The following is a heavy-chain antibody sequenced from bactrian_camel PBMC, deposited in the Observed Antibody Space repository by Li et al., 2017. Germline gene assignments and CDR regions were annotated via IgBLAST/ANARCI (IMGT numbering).Heavy chain of an antibody. J-gene: IGHJ4*01. V-gene: IGHV3S1*01. D-gene: IGHD3*01. CDR2: IDTGDGST. CDR3: TKDRSYGSRNWVQST. Sequence: HVQLVESGGGSALAGGSVRLSCAASGYTFNTYSWFRQAPGQEREGVAAIDTGDGSTYYLNSVEGRFTISHDNAKNTLYLQMNSLKPEDTAMYYCTKDRSYGSRNWVQSTRGQGTQVTVS. CDR1: GYTFNTYS.